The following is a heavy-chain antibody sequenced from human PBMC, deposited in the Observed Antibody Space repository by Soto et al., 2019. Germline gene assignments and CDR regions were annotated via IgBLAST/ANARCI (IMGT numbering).Heavy chain of an antibody. CDR2: INVSGGST. Sequence: VASVKVSCKASGYTFTSYYMHWVRQAPGQGLEWMGIINVSGGSTSYAQKFQGRVTMTRDTSTSTVYMELSSLRSEDTAVYYCATGSSSLFSYYSGMDVWGQGTTVTVSS. J-gene: IGHJ6*02. CDR3: ATGSSSLFSYYSGMDV. V-gene: IGHV1-46*01. CDR1: GYTFTSYY. D-gene: IGHD6-6*01.